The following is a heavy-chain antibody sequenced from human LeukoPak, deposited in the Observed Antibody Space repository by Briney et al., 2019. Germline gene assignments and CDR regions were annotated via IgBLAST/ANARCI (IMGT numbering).Heavy chain of an antibody. D-gene: IGHD3-9*01. V-gene: IGHV3-21*01. CDR1: GFTFSSYS. CDR3: ARGSGLTGYYVY. CDR2: ISSSSSYI. J-gene: IGHJ4*02. Sequence: GGSLRLSCAASGFTFSSYSMNWVRQAPGKGLEWVSSISSSSSYIYYADSVKGRFTISRDNAKNSLYLQMNSLRAEDTAVYYCARGSGLTGYYVYWGQGTLVTVSS.